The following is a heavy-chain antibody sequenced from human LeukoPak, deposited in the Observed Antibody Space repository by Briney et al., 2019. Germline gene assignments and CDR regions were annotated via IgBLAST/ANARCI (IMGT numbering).Heavy chain of an antibody. D-gene: IGHD3-22*01. J-gene: IGHJ4*02. V-gene: IGHV3-7*01. CDR2: IKQDGRER. CDR3: ARVWSSGYTKDY. Sequence: GGSLRLSCAASGFTLTSHWMNWVRQAPGKGLEWVANIKQDGRERYYVDSVEGRFTISRDNAKNSAYLHMNSLRAEDTAVYYCARVWSSGYTKDYWGQGTLVTVS. CDR1: GFTLTSHW.